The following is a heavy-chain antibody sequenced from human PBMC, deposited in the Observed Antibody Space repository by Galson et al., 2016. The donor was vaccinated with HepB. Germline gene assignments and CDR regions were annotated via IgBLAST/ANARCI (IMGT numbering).Heavy chain of an antibody. J-gene: IGHJ3*02. CDR3: AGAWI. V-gene: IGHV3-23*01. Sequence: STDLSWVRHAPGQGLEWVSHIGGSGGITYYADSVRGRFIITRDDSKSTLYLQMNSLRDDDTAVYYCAGAWIWGQGTKVTVSS. CDR2: IGGSGGIT. CDR1: STD.